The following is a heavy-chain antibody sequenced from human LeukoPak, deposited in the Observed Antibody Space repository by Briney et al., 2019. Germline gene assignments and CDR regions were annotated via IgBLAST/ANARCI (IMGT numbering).Heavy chain of an antibody. V-gene: IGHV4-59*01. D-gene: IGHD5-18*01. CDR1: GGSISSYY. Sequence: PSETLSLTCTVSGGSISSYYWSWIRQPPGKGLEWLGYIYYSGSTNYNPSLKSRVTISVDTSKNHFSLKLSSVTAADTAMYYCARISGRGYSYNNWFDSWGQGTLVTVSS. CDR2: IYYSGST. J-gene: IGHJ5*01. CDR3: ARISGRGYSYNNWFDS.